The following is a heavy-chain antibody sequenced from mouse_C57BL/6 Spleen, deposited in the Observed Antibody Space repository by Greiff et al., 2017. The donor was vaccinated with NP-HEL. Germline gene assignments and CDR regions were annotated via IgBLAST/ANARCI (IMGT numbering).Heavy chain of an antibody. V-gene: IGHV1-81*01. D-gene: IGHD1-1*01. CDR1: GYTFTSYG. J-gene: IGHJ2*01. Sequence: VQLQESGAELARPGASVKLSCKASGYTFTSYGISWVKQRTGQGLEWIGEIYPRSGNTYYNEKFKGKATLTADKSSSTAYMELRSLTSEDSAVYFCARSEGITTVVDYWGQGTTLTVSS. CDR2: IYPRSGNT. CDR3: ARSEGITTVVDY.